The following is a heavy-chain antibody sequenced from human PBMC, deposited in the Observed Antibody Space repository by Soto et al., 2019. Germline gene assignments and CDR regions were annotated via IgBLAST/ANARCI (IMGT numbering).Heavy chain of an antibody. D-gene: IGHD3-10*01. CDR1: GFTFSSYA. V-gene: IGHV3-30-3*01. CDR2: ISYDGSNN. Sequence: QVQLVESGGGVVQPGRSLRLSCAASGFTFSSYAIHWVRLAPGKGLEWVAVISYDGSNNYYADSVKGRFTISRDNSKNTLYRQMNSLRTEDTAVYYCARERRYYGSGSYSDAFDVWGQGTMVTVSS. J-gene: IGHJ3*01. CDR3: ARERRYYGSGSYSDAFDV.